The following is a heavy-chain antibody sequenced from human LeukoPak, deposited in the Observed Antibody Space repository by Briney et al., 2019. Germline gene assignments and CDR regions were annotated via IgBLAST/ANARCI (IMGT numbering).Heavy chain of an antibody. V-gene: IGHV4-59*01. CDR1: GGSISSYY. J-gene: IGHJ4*02. CDR2: IQYSGRI. D-gene: IGHD2-8*01. CDR3: ARAPVLYHFDY. Sequence: SETLSLTCTVSGGSISSYYWSWIRQPPGKGLEWIGYIQYSGRIDYNPSLKSRVTISVDTSKNQFSLKVTSVTAADTAVYYCARAPVLYHFDYWGQGTPVTVSS.